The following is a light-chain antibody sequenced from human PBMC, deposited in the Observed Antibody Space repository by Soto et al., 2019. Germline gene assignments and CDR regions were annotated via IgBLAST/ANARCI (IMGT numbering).Light chain of an antibody. V-gene: IGKV3-15*01. CDR3: QQYNNWPI. Sequence: EIVMAQSPATMSESPGERATPSCRARHSVSSIVAWYQQKRDQPPRLLNDGASTRATGIPARISGSGSGTEFTLIISMLQAEDFAVYYCQQYNNWPIFGGGTKVDIK. CDR1: HSVSSI. J-gene: IGKJ4*01. CDR2: GAS.